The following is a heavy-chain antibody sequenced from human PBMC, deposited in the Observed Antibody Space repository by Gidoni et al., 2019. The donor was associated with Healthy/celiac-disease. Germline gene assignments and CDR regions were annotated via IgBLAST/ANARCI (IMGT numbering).Heavy chain of an antibody. V-gene: IGHV4-34*01. CDR1: GGSFSGFN. J-gene: IGHJ4*02. Sequence: QVQLQQWGAGLLKPAEHLSLTCAVYGGSFSGFNCTWTRQPPGKGLEWIGEINHSGSTNYNPSLKSRVTISVDTSKNQFSLKLSSVTAADTAVYYCARGESRYCSSTSCYRKSSLFDYWGQGTLVTVSS. CDR3: ARGESRYCSSTSCYRKSSLFDY. CDR2: INHSGST. D-gene: IGHD2-2*02.